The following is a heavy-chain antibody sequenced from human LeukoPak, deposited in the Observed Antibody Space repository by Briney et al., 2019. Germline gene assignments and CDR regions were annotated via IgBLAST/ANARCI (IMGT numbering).Heavy chain of an antibody. CDR3: AREGVVGAYGHFDY. CDR2: INHSGST. Sequence: PSETLSLTCAVYGGSFSGYYWSWIRQPPWKGLEWIGEINHSGSTNYNPSLKSRVTISVDTSKNQFSLKLSSVTAADTAVYYCAREGVVGAYGHFDYWGQGTLVTVSS. J-gene: IGHJ4*02. V-gene: IGHV4-34*01. CDR1: GGSFSGYY. D-gene: IGHD2-15*01.